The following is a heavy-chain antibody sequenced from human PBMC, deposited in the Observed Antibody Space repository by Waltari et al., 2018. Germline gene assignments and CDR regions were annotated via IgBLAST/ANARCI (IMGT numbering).Heavy chain of an antibody. J-gene: IGHJ4*02. CDR2: INHNGNR. CDR1: GGSFSGYY. D-gene: IGHD6-19*01. V-gene: IGHV4-34*02. Sequence: QVQLQQWGAGQLQPSETLSLTCAVFGGSFSGYYWGWIRQPPGKGLEWIGEINHNGNRNYNPSLRSRITMLLDTSRSQFSLKVNSVTAADTAVYYCARSYSSGWYRFLFDYWGQGTLVTVSS. CDR3: ARSYSSGWYRFLFDY.